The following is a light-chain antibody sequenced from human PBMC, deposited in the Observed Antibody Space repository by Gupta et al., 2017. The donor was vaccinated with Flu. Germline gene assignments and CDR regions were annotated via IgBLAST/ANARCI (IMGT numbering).Light chain of an antibody. J-gene: IGLJ3*02. CDR3: SSYTSSSTRV. CDR1: SSDVGGYNY. Sequence: SITISCTGNSSDVGGYNYVSWYQQHPGKAPKLMIYEVSNRPSGVSNRFSGSKSGNTASLTISGLQAEDEADYYCSSYTSSSTRVFGGGTKLTVL. CDR2: EVS. V-gene: IGLV2-14*01.